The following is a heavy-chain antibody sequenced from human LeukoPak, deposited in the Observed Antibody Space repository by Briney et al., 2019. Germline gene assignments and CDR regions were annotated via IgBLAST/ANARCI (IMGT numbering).Heavy chain of an antibody. V-gene: IGHV3-30*18. D-gene: IGHD6-19*01. CDR3: AKDRKKDIAGIAVAGPFDY. CDR1: GFTFSTYD. CDR2: ISYDGSNK. Sequence: GGSLRLSCAASGFTFSTYDMHWVRQAPGKGLEWVAVISYDGSNKYYADSVKGRFTISRDNSKNTLYLQMYSLRAEDTAVYYCAKDRKKDIAGIAVAGPFDYWGQGTLVTVSS. J-gene: IGHJ4*02.